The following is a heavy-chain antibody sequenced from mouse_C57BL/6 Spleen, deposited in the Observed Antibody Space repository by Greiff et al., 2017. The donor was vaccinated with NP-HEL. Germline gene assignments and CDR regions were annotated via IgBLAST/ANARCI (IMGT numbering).Heavy chain of an antibody. D-gene: IGHD2-4*01. CDR2: INPSSGYT. V-gene: IGHV1-4*01. J-gene: IGHJ2*01. Sequence: QVQLKQSGAELARPGASVKMSCKASGYTFTSYTMHWVKQRPGQGLEWIGYINPSSGYTKYNQKFKDKATLTADKSSSTAYMQLSSLTSEDSAVYYCARYYDYSFDYWGQGTTLTVSS. CDR3: ARYYDYSFDY. CDR1: GYTFTSYT.